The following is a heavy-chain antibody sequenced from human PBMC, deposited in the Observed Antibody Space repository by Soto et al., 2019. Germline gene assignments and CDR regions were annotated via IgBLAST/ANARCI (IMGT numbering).Heavy chain of an antibody. CDR3: ARDLWGFDY. V-gene: IGHV4-59*01. CDR2: IYYTGST. CDR1: GDSISSYY. D-gene: IGHD7-27*01. Sequence: SETLSLTCTVSGDSISSYYWSWIRQPPGKGLEWIGYIYYTGSTNYNPSLKSRVTISVDTSKNQFSLKLSSVTAADTAVYYCARDLWGFDYWGQGTLVTVSS. J-gene: IGHJ4*02.